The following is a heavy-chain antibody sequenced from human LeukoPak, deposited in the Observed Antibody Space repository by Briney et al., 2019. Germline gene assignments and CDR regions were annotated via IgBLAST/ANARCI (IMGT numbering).Heavy chain of an antibody. D-gene: IGHD3-3*01. CDR1: GYTFTSYG. J-gene: IGHJ4*02. V-gene: IGHV1-18*01. CDR2: ISAYNGNT. CDR3: ARVSPYYDYWSGHYTDY. Sequence: ASVKVSCKASGYTFTSYGISWVRQAPGQGLEWMGWISAYNGNTNSAQKLQGRVTMPTDTSTSTAYMAHSDLRSDDTDVYYCARVSPYYDYWSGHYTDYWGEGTLLTVSS.